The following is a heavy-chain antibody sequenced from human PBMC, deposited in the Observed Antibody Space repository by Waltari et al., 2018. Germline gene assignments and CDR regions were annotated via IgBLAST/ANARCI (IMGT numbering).Heavy chain of an antibody. CDR3: ARNSYTGYEDS. Sequence: QVQLVQSGAEGKKPGASVKVSCKAAGYTCTKYDISWVRQAPGQGLEWMGWISGYNGNTTYVPKFQGRVTLTTDTSTTTAYMELRSLRSDDTAVYYCARNSYTGYEDSWGQRTLVTVSS. V-gene: IGHV1-18*01. D-gene: IGHD5-12*01. CDR2: ISGYNGNT. J-gene: IGHJ1*01. CDR1: GYTCTKYD.